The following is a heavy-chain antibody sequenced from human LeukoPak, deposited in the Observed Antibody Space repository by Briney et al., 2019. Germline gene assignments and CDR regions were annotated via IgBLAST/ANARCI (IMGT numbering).Heavy chain of an antibody. V-gene: IGHV3-23*01. D-gene: IGHD6-13*01. CDR3: AKAPYSTSWYYFDY. CDR1: GFTFSIYA. J-gene: IGHJ4*02. CDR2: ISNSGGTT. Sequence: GGSLRLSCATSGFTFSIYAMSWVRQAPGKGLEWVSTISNSGGTTYYADSVKGRFTISRDNSKNTLYLQMDSLRAEDTAVYYCAKAPYSTSWYYFDYWGQGTLVTVSS.